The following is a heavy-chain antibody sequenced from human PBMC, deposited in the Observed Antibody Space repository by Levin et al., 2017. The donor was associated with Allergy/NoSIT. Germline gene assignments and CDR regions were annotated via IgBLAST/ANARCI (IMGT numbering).Heavy chain of an antibody. Sequence: AGESLKISCAASGFTFSSFSLNWVRQAPGKGLEWVSSISSSSSYIYYADSVRGRFTISRDNAKNSLYLQMNSLRAEDTAVYYCARSPRGFCSGGSCYSFDYWGQGKLVTVSS. V-gene: IGHV3-21*01. CDR2: ISSSSSYI. CDR1: GFTFSSFS. D-gene: IGHD2-15*01. J-gene: IGHJ4*02. CDR3: ARSPRGFCSGGSCYSFDY.